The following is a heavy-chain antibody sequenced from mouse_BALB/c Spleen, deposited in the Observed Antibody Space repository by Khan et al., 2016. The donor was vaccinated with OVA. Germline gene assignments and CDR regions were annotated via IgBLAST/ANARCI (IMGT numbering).Heavy chain of an antibody. CDR2: INPSNGGT. D-gene: IGHD1-1*01. Sequence: QIQLVQSGAELVKPGASVKLSCKASGYTFTSYYMYWVKQRPGQGLEWIGEINPSNGGTNVNEKFKSKATLTVDKSSSTAYMEVSSLTSEDSAVYYGTRGGYGSPFAYWGQGTLVTVSA. V-gene: IGHV1S81*02. CDR3: TRGGYGSPFAY. CDR1: GYTFTSYY. J-gene: IGHJ3*01.